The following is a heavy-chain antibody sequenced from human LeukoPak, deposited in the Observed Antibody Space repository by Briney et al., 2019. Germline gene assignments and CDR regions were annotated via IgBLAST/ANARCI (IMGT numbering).Heavy chain of an antibody. D-gene: IGHD3-22*01. V-gene: IGHV1-8*03. Sequence: ASVKVSCKASGYTFTSYDINWVRQATGQGLEWMGWMNPNSGNTGYAQKFRGRVTITRNTSISTAYMEPSSLRSEDTAVYYCARGRSRRTMIVVVNLYYYYYMDVWGKGTTVTVSS. CDR1: GYTFTSYD. J-gene: IGHJ6*03. CDR2: MNPNSGNT. CDR3: ARGRSRRTMIVVVNLYYYYYMDV.